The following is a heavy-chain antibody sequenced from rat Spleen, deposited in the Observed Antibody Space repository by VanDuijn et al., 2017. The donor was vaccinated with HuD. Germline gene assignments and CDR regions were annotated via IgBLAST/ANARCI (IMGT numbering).Heavy chain of an antibody. CDR2: IIYDGSTI. V-gene: IGHV5-7*01. D-gene: IGHD4-4*01. Sequence: EVQLVESGGGLVQPGRSLKLSCAASGFTFSDYYMAWVRQAPKKGLEWVATIIYDGSTIYYRDSVKGRFTFSRDNAKSTLYLQMDSLRSEDTATYYCARGGVIPFHYFDYWGQGVMVTVSS. CDR3: ARGGVIPFHYFDY. CDR1: GFTFSDYY. J-gene: IGHJ2*01.